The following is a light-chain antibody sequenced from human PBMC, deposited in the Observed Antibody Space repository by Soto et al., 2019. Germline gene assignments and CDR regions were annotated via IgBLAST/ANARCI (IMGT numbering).Light chain of an antibody. Sequence: QSALTQPASVSGSPGQSIAISCTGSSSDIGIYKYVSWYQQHPGKVPKLIIYEVTNRPSGVSNRFSGSKSGNMASLTISGLQAEDEADYYCSSYTTSSTRVFGPGTKLTVL. CDR2: EVT. V-gene: IGLV2-14*01. J-gene: IGLJ1*01. CDR3: SSYTTSSTRV. CDR1: SSDIGIYKY.